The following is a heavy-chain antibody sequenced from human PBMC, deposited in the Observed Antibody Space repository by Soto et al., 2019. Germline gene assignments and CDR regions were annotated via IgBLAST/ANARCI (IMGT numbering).Heavy chain of an antibody. J-gene: IGHJ3*02. D-gene: IGHD1-1*01. CDR1: GYNFAVYW. CDR2: IYPGDSDT. V-gene: IGHV5-51*01. CDR3: ARGWKVAGDAFDI. Sequence: GESPKISCKGSGYNFAVYWIGLVRQMPGKGLEWMGMIYPGDSDTRYSPSFQGQVTISVDKSISTAYLQWSSLKASDTAMYYCARGWKVAGDAFDIWGQGTMVTVSS.